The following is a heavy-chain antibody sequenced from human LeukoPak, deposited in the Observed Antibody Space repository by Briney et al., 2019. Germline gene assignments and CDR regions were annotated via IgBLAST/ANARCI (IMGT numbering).Heavy chain of an antibody. D-gene: IGHD3-9*01. CDR3: ARERGDILTGFHAFDI. CDR2: IIPIFGTA. J-gene: IGHJ3*02. CDR1: GGTFSSYA. V-gene: IGHV1-69*13. Sequence: SVKVSCKASGGTFSSYAISWVRQATGQGVEWMGGIIPIFGTAKDAQKFQGRVTITADESTSTPYMELSSLRSEDTAVYYCARERGDILTGFHAFDIWGQGTMVTVSS.